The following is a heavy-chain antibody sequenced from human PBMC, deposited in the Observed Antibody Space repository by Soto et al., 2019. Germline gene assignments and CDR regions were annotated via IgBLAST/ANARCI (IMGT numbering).Heavy chain of an antibody. V-gene: IGHV4-59*01. J-gene: IGHJ5*02. CDR3: ARGGGCSGGSCYDGWFDP. D-gene: IGHD2-15*01. Sequence: QVQLQESGPGLVKPSETLSLTCTVSGGSISSYYWSWIRQPPGKGLEWIGYIYYSGSTNYNPSLKSRVTISVDTSKKPFSLKLSSVSAADTAVYYCARGGGCSGGSCYDGWFDPWGQGTLFTVSS. CDR2: IYYSGST. CDR1: GGSISSYY.